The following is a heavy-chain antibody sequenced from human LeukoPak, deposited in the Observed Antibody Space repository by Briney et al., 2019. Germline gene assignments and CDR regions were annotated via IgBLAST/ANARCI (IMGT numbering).Heavy chain of an antibody. J-gene: IGHJ6*03. D-gene: IGHD1-26*01. Sequence: SVKVSCKASGYTFTGYYMHWARQAPGQGLEWMGGIIPIFGTANYAQKFQGRVTITADESTSTAYMELSSLRSEDTAVYYCARVGYSGSAYYYYMDVWGKGTTVTVSS. CDR2: IIPIFGTA. CDR3: ARVGYSGSAYYYYMDV. CDR1: GYTFTGYY. V-gene: IGHV1-69*13.